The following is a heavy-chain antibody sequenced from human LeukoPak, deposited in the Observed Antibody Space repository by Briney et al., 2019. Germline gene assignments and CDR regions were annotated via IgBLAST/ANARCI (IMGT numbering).Heavy chain of an antibody. CDR2: ISAYNGNT. CDR1: GYTFTSYS. J-gene: IGHJ4*02. V-gene: IGHV1-18*01. D-gene: IGHD2-2*01. CDR3: AREAGGVPATADY. Sequence: ASVKVSCKASGYTFTSYSMNWVRQAPGQGLEWMGWISAYNGNTNYAQKLQGRVTMTTDASTSTAYMELRSLRSDDTAVYYCAREAGGVPATADYWGQGTLVTVSS.